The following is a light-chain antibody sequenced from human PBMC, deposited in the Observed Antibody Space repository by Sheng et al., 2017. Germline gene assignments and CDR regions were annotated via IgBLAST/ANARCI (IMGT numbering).Light chain of an antibody. CDR3: QQYEA. CDR1: QSISSW. V-gene: IGKV1-5*03. J-gene: IGKJ1*01. CDR2: KAS. Sequence: IQMTQSPSTLSASVGDRVTITCRASQSISSWLAWYQQKPGKAPKLLIYKASSLESGVPSRFSGSGYGTEFTLTISSLQPDDFATYYCQQYEAFGQGTKVEIK.